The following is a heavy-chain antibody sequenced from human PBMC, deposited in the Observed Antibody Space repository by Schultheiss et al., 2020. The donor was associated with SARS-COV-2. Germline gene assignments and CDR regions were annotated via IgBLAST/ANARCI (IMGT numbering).Heavy chain of an antibody. V-gene: IGHV4-59*01. CDR2: IYYSGST. Sequence: SETLSLTCTVSGGSISDYFWSWVRQPPGKGLEWIGYIYYSGSTYYNPSLKSRVTISVDTSKNQFSLKLSSVTAADTAVYYCGAWSYHYGMDVWGQGTTVTVSS. CDR1: GGSISDYF. CDR3: GAWSYHYGMDV. D-gene: IGHD3-3*01. J-gene: IGHJ6*02.